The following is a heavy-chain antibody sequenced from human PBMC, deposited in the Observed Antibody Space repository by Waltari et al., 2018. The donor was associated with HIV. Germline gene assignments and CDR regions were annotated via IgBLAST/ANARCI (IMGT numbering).Heavy chain of an antibody. J-gene: IGHJ4*02. CDR1: GVTFSSYA. Sequence: VQLVESGGGVVQPGRSLRLSCAASGVTFSSYAMHWGRQAPGKGLEWVSIISVDGSYKQYADSVKGRFTTARDTAKNSLYLQMNSLRAEDTAVYYCARVGYSSSWAYFDYWGEGTLVTVSS. V-gene: IGHV3-30*01. D-gene: IGHD6-13*01. CDR3: ARVGYSSSWAYFDY. CDR2: ISVDGSYK.